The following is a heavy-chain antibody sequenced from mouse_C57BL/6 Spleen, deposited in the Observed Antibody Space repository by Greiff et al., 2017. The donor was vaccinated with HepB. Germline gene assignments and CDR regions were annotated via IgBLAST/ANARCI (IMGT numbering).Heavy chain of an antibody. CDR2: ISDGGSYT. CDR1: GFTFSSYA. Sequence: EVQLVESGGGLVKPGGSLKLSCAASGFTFSSYAMSWVRQTPEKRLEWVATISDGGSYTYYPDNVKGRFTISRDNAKNNLYLQMSHLKSEDTAMYYCARDGGLLRRDYWGQGTSVTVSS. D-gene: IGHD2-3*01. J-gene: IGHJ4*01. V-gene: IGHV5-4*01. CDR3: ARDGGLLRRDY.